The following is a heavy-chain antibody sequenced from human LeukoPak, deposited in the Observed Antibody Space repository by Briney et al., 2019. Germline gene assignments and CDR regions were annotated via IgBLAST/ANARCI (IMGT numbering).Heavy chain of an antibody. Sequence: GASVKVSCKASGYTFTSYGISWVRQAPGQRLEWMGWISAYNGNTNYAQKLQGRVTMTTDTSTSTAYMELGSLRSDDTAVYYCARERGSSWRSYYFDYWGQGTLVTVSS. J-gene: IGHJ4*02. CDR3: ARERGSSWRSYYFDY. CDR2: ISAYNGNT. D-gene: IGHD6-13*01. CDR1: GYTFTSYG. V-gene: IGHV1-18*01.